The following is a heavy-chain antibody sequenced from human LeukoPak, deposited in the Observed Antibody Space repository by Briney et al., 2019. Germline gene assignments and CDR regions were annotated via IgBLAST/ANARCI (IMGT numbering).Heavy chain of an antibody. CDR1: GDSVSSNSAA. CDR3: GRGAYSSSSENFYYGLDV. CDR2: TYYRSKWYN. D-gene: IGHD6-13*01. Sequence: SQTLSLTCAISGDSVSSNSAAWNWIRQSPSRGLEWLGRTYYRSKWYNDYAVSVKSRITINPDTPKNQFSLQLNSVTPEDTAVYYCGRGAYSSSSENFYYGLDVWGQGTTVIVSS. J-gene: IGHJ6*02. V-gene: IGHV6-1*01.